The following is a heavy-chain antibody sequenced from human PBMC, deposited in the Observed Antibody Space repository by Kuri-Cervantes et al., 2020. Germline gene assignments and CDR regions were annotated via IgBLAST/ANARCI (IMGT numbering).Heavy chain of an antibody. V-gene: IGHV3-23*01. Sequence: LSLTCAASGFTFSSYSMNWVRQAPGKGLEWVSGILRGGDTYYADSVKDRFTISRDNSKSTVYLWMTSLRGEDTALYYCAKGTSTTTTRLDDWGQGTQVTVSS. J-gene: IGHJ4*02. D-gene: IGHD1-1*01. CDR3: AKGTSTTTTRLDD. CDR2: ILRGGDT. CDR1: GFTFSSYS.